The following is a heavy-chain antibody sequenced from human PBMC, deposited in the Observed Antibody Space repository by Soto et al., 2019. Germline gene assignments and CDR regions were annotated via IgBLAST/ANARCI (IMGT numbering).Heavy chain of an antibody. Sequence: GGSLRLSCAASGFTFTSYSMGWVRQPPGEGLEWVSTVRGSGDGTYNADSVKGRFTISRDNSKNTLFLQMNSLSDEDTAVYYCVKFGDYYIDYWGQGTLVTVSS. CDR3: VKFGDYYIDY. D-gene: IGHD3-10*01. J-gene: IGHJ4*02. V-gene: IGHV3-23*01. CDR1: GFTFTSYS. CDR2: VRGSGDGT.